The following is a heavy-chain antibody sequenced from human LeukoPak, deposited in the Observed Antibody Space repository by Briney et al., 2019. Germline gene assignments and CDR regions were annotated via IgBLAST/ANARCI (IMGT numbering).Heavy chain of an antibody. CDR3: ARDGFGEFLESGGMDV. V-gene: IGHV4-61*02. D-gene: IGHD3-10*01. Sequence: SQTLSLTCTVSGGTISSGSYYWSWIRQPAGKGLEWIGRIYTSGSTNYNPSLKSRVTISVDTSKNQFSLKLSSVTAADTAVYYCARDGFGEFLESGGMDVWGQGTTVTVSS. J-gene: IGHJ6*02. CDR1: GGTISSGSYY. CDR2: IYTSGST.